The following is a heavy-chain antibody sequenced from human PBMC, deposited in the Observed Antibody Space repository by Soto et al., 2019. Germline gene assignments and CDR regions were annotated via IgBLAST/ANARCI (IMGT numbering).Heavy chain of an antibody. CDR1: GYTLNEVA. Sequence: QVQLVQSGAEVKKPGASVKVSCKVSGYTLNEVAMHWVRQAPGKGLEWLGGFDPDEAETIYAQHFQGRVTMTEDTSTATVYMELSSLRSEDTALDFCTTYHGDYNFDHWGQGPLVTVSS. D-gene: IGHD4-17*01. CDR2: FDPDEAET. V-gene: IGHV1-24*01. CDR3: TTYHGDYNFDH. J-gene: IGHJ5*02.